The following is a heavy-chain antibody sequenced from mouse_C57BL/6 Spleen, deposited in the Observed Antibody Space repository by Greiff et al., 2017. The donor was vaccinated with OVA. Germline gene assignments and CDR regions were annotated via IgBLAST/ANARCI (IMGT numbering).Heavy chain of an antibody. CDR3: SRDRDDYQFAY. V-gene: IGHV1-42*01. CDR1: GYSFTGYY. CDR2: INPSTGGT. J-gene: IGHJ3*01. D-gene: IGHD2-4*01. Sequence: EVQLQQSGPELVKPGASVKISCKASGYSFTGYYMNWVKQSPEKSLEWIGEINPSTGGTTYNQKFKAKATLTVDKSSSTAYMQLKSLTSEDSAVYYWSRDRDDYQFAYWGQGTLVTVSA.